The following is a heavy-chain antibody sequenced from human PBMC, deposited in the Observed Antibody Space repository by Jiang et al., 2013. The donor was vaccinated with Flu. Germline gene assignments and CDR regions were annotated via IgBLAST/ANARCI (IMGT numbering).Heavy chain of an antibody. Sequence: SGAEVKKPGSSVKVSCKASGGTFSSYAISWVRQAPGQGLEWMGGIIPIFGTANYAQKFQGRVTITADESTSTAYMELSSLRSEDTAVYYCARARDPSHAPYYYYYYMDVWGKGTTVTVSS. CDR1: GGTFSSYA. J-gene: IGHJ6*03. CDR2: IIPIFGTA. CDR3: ARARDPSHAPYYYYYYMDV. V-gene: IGHV1-69*01.